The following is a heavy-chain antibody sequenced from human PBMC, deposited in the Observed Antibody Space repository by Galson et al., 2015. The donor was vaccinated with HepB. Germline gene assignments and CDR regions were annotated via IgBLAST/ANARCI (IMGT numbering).Heavy chain of an antibody. CDR2: INPSGGST. J-gene: IGHJ6*03. V-gene: IGHV1-46*01. CDR1: GYTFTSYY. CDR3: ARDLAPPPYCSSTSCDQNTHYYYYMDV. Sequence: SVKVSCKASGYTFTSYYMHWVRQAPGQGLEWMGIINPSGGSTSYAQKFQGRVTMTRDTSTSTVYMELSSLRSEDTAVYYCARDLAPPPYCSSTSCDQNTHYYYYMDVWGKGTTVTVSS. D-gene: IGHD2-2*01.